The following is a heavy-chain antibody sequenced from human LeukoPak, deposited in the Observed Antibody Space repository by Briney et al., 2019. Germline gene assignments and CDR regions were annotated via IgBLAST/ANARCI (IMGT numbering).Heavy chain of an antibody. V-gene: IGHV3-48*03. J-gene: IGHJ6*02. CDR3: ARASQGYGMDV. CDR2: ISSSGSTI. CDR1: GFTFSSYE. Sequence: GGSLRLSCAASGFTFSSYEMNRVRQAPGKGLEWVSYISSSGSTIYYADSVKGRFTISRDNAKNSLYLQMNSLRAEDTAVYYCARASQGYGMDVWGQGTTVTVSS.